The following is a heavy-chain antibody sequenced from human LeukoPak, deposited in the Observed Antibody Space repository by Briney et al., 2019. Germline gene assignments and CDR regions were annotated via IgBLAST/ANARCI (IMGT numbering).Heavy chain of an antibody. CDR2: IIPIFGTA. J-gene: IGHJ4*02. V-gene: IGHV1-69*06. CDR1: GGTFSSYA. D-gene: IGHD5-24*01. Sequence: ASVKVSCKASGGTFSSYAISWVRQAPGQGLEWMGGIIPIFGTANYAQKFQGRVTITADKSTSTVYMELSSLRSEDTAVYYCARAQMATRTFDYWGQGTLVTVSS. CDR3: ARAQMATRTFDY.